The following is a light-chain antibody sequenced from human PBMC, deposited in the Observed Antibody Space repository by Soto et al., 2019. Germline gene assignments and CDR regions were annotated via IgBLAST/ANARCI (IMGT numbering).Light chain of an antibody. CDR2: EVS. Sequence: QSALTQPPSASGSPGQSVTISCTGTSSDVGGYNYVSWYQQHPGEAPKLMIYEVSKRPSGVPDRFSGSKSGNTASLTVSGLQAEDEADYYCSSYAGSNGVVFGGRTKLTVL. CDR3: SSYAGSNGVV. V-gene: IGLV2-8*01. CDR1: SSDVGGYNY. J-gene: IGLJ2*01.